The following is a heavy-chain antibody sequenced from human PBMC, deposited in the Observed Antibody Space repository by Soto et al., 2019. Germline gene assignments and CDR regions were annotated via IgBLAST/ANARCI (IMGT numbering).Heavy chain of an antibody. J-gene: IGHJ4*02. CDR1: GGSISSGGYY. D-gene: IGHD1-26*01. CDR2: IYHSGST. Sequence: TLSLTCTVSGGSISSGGYYWSWIRQPPGKGLEWIGYIYHSGSTYYNPSLKSRLTISVDTSKNQFSLKLSSVTAADTAVYYCARGSGWADFDFWGQGTLVTVSS. V-gene: IGHV4-30-2*05. CDR3: ARGSGWADFDF.